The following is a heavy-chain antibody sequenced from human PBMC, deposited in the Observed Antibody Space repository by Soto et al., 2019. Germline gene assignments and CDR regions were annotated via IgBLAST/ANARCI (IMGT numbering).Heavy chain of an antibody. CDR1: GFTFSSYA. CDR3: ARDLRAVAGHAQFQP. D-gene: IGHD6-19*01. V-gene: IGHV3-30-3*01. J-gene: IGHJ1*01. CDR2: ISYDGSNK. Sequence: QVQLVESGGGVVQPGRSLRLSYAASGFTFSSYAMHWVRQAPGKGLEWVAVISYDGSNKYYADSVKGRFTISRDNSKNTLYLQMNSLRAEDTAVYYCARDLRAVAGHAQFQPWGQGTLVTVSS.